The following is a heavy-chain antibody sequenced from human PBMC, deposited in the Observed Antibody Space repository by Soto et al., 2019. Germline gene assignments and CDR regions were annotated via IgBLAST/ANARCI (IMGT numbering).Heavy chain of an antibody. CDR2: IIPIFGTA. D-gene: IGHD2-15*01. CDR1: GGTFSSYA. CDR3: ARGNCSGGSCYSLYYYGMDV. V-gene: IGHV1-69*01. Sequence: QVQLVQSGAEVKKPGPSVKVSCKASGGTFSSYAISWVRQAPGQGLEWMGGIIPIFGTANYAQKFQGRVTITADESTSTAYMELSSLRSEDTAVYYCARGNCSGGSCYSLYYYGMDVWGQGTTVTVSS. J-gene: IGHJ6*02.